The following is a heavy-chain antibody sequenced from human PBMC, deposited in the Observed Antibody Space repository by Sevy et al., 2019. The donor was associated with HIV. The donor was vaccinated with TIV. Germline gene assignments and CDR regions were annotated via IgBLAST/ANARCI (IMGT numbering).Heavy chain of an antibody. D-gene: IGHD6-25*01. CDR3: AREGNRERQTIPLDS. V-gene: IGHV3-48*02. CDR1: GFRFNYHK. Sequence: GGSLRFSCAASGFRFNYHKMNWVRQAPGKGLEWISYISNSGSTTYLADSVRGRFTISRDNAKNSLFLEMDNLTDEDTAAYYCAREGNRERQTIPLDSWGRGIQVTVSS. J-gene: IGHJ5*01. CDR2: ISNSGSTT.